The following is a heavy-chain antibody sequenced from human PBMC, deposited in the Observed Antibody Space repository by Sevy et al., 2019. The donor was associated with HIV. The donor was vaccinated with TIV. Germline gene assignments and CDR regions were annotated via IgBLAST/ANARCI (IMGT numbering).Heavy chain of an antibody. Sequence: GGSLRLSCEVSGFTFGYFAMSWVRQAPGKGLEWVSGISRNGATSRYAASVRGRFTISRDNSKNRMYLQMSSLRAEDTAQYYCAKDTSGWYDALDQWGQGTLVTVSS. CDR2: ISRNGATS. J-gene: IGHJ4*02. V-gene: IGHV3-23*01. CDR1: GFTFGYFA. D-gene: IGHD6-19*01. CDR3: AKDTSGWYDALDQ.